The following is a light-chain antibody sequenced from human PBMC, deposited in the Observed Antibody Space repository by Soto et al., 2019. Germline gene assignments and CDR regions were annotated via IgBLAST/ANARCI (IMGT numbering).Light chain of an antibody. Sequence: EIVLTQSPATLSLSPGERATLACRASQSVSSYLAWYQQKPGQAPRLLIYGASSRATGIPDRFSGAGSGTDFTLTISSLEPEDFALYYCQQHDILPITFGQGTRLENK. V-gene: IGKV3-11*01. CDR3: QQHDILPIT. CDR2: GAS. J-gene: IGKJ5*01. CDR1: QSVSSY.